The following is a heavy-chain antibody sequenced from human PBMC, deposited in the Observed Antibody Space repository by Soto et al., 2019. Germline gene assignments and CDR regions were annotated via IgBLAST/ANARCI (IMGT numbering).Heavy chain of an antibody. J-gene: IGHJ5*02. V-gene: IGHV3-23*01. CDR2: ISGSGGST. CDR1: GFTFSSYA. CDR3: AKDLRHLGYCSSTSCPDWFDP. D-gene: IGHD2-2*01. Sequence: GGSLRLSCAASGFTFSSYAMSWVRQAPGKGLEWVSAISGSGGSTYYAESVKGRFTISRDNSKNTLYLQMNSLRAEVTAVYYCAKDLRHLGYCSSTSCPDWFDPWGQGTLVTVSS.